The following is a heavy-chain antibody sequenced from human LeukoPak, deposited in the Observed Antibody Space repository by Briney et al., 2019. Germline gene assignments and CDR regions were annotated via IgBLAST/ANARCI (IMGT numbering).Heavy chain of an antibody. CDR1: GFTFSSYA. D-gene: IGHD3-22*01. CDR3: APGGGYYDSSPFDY. J-gene: IGHJ4*02. V-gene: IGHV3-23*01. Sequence: QSGGSLRLSCAASGFTFSSYAMSWVRQAPGKGLEWVSAISGSGGSTYYADSVKGRFTISRDNSKNTLYLQMNSLRAEDTAVYYCAPGGGYYDSSPFDYWGQGTLVTVSS. CDR2: ISGSGGST.